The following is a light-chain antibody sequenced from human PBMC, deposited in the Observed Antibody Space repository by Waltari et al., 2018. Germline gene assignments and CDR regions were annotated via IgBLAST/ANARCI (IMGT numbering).Light chain of an antibody. CDR3: QQYKNWPFT. J-gene: IGKJ2*01. CDR2: GAS. CDR1: QSLSRN. Sequence: EIVMTQSPATLSVSPGERATLSCRASQSLSRNLAWYQQKPGQAPRLLIYGASTRATAIPARFSGSGSGTEFTLTISSLQSEDFAVYYCQQYKNWPFTFGQGTKLEIK. V-gene: IGKV3-15*01.